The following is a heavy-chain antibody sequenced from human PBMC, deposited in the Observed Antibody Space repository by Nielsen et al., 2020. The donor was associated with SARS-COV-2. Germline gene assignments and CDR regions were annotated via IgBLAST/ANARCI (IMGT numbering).Heavy chain of an antibody. CDR2: IYYSGST. J-gene: IGHJ3*02. V-gene: IGHV4-39*01. CDR3: ARHISPWLSSDAFDI. Sequence: GSLRLSCAASGFTVSSNYMSWVRQPPGKGLEWIGSIYYSGSTYYNPSLKSRVTISVDTSKNQFSLKLSSVTAADTAVYYCARHISPWLSSDAFDIWGQGTMVTVSS. D-gene: IGHD6-19*01. CDR1: GFTVSSNY.